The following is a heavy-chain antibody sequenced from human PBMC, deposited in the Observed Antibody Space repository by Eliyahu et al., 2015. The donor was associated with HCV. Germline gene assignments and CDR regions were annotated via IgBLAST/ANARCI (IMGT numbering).Heavy chain of an antibody. J-gene: IGHJ4*02. CDR3: AKVWGTGYSSSLVDY. V-gene: IGHV3-30*18. CDR2: ISYDETKK. Sequence: QVPGKGLEXVAVISYDETKKIYADSVKGRFTISRDNSKNTLYLQLNSLGAADTAMYYCAKVWGTGYSSSLVDYWGQGTLVTVSS. D-gene: IGHD6-13*01.